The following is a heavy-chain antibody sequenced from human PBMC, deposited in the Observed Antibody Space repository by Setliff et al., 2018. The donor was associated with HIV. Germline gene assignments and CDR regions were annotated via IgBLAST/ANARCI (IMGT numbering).Heavy chain of an antibody. D-gene: IGHD3-22*01. CDR1: GFTVSSYY. J-gene: IGHJ4*02. V-gene: IGHV3-66*02. CDR3: ARVRLYNSALDY. Sequence: PGGSLRLSCAASGFTVSSYYMAWVRQAPGKGLEWVSTIYSDGSTYHADSVKGRFTLSRDTSKNTLSLQMNTPRPEDTAVYFCARVRLYNSALDYWGQGTLVTVSS. CDR2: IYSDGST.